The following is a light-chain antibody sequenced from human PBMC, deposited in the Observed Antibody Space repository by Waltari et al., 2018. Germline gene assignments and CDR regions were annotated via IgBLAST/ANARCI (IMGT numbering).Light chain of an antibody. CDR2: KAS. V-gene: IGKV1-5*03. CDR1: QSINSW. Sequence: DIQMTQSPSTLSASVGDRVTITCRASQSINSWCAWYQQKPGKAPKLLIQKASILESGVPSRFSGSGSGTEFTLTISSLQPDDFATYFCQQYTSPPWTFGQGTKVEIK. J-gene: IGKJ1*01. CDR3: QQYTSPPWT.